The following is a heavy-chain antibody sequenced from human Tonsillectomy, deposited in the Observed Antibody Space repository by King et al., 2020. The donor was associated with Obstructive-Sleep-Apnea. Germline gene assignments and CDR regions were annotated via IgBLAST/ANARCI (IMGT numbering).Heavy chain of an antibody. CDR1: GGSVTSTNW. D-gene: IGHD6-19*01. J-gene: IGHJ1*01. CDR2: TYHSGST. V-gene: IGHV4-4*02. Sequence: QLQESGSGLVKPSGTLSLTCAVSGGSVTSTNWWTWVRQPPGKGLEWIGETYHSGSTNYNPSLKSRVTILVDKSKNQFSLKLTSVTVADTAVYYWARGEAVAGIDLWGQGTLVFVSS. CDR3: ARGEAVAGIDL.